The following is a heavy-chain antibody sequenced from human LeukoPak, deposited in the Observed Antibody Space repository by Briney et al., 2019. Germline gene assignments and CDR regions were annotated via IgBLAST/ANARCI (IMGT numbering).Heavy chain of an antibody. V-gene: IGHV3-49*04. CDR2: IRGKAYGATT. D-gene: IGHD3-16*02. J-gene: IGHJ4*02. Sequence: GGSLGIYCSTSGFTFGGYSMVWVRHAPGKGLEWVGVIRGKAYGATTEYAASVKGRFTISRDDSKRIAYLQMNSLKTEDTAVYYRTWSLGQLSFFDYWGQGTLVTVSS. CDR1: GFTFGGYS. CDR3: TWSLGQLSFFDY.